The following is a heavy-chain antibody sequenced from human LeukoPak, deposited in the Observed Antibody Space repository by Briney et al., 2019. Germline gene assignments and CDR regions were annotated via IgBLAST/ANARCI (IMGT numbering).Heavy chain of an antibody. CDR1: GYTLTGYY. Sequence: ASVTVSCMASGYTLTGYYMHWVRQAPGQRLECMGWINPNSGGTNYAQKFQGRVTMTRDTSISTAYMELSRLRSDDTAVYTCARGCLDGVYWGQGTLVSVSS. CDR2: INPNSGGT. V-gene: IGHV1-2*02. D-gene: IGHD2-2*01. CDR3: ARGCLDGVY. J-gene: IGHJ4*02.